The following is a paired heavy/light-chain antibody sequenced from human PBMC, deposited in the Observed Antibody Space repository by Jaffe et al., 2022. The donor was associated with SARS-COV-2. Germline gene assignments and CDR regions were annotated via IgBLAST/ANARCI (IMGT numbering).Heavy chain of an antibody. CDR2: IYYSGTT. CDR1: GGSVSSSTYY. D-gene: IGHD4-17*01. V-gene: IGHV4-61*01. Sequence: QVQLQESGPGLVKPSETLSLTCTVSGGSVSSSTYYWSWIRQPPGKGLEWIGYIYYSGTTNYNPSLKSRVTISVDTSKNQFSLKLSSVTAADTAVYYCARERLYGDPRDAFDIWGQGTTVTVSS. CDR3: ARERLYGDPRDAFDI. J-gene: IGHJ3*02.
Light chain of an antibody. CDR3: QQYGSSPRWT. CDR1: QSVTSSY. V-gene: IGKV3-20*01. Sequence: EIVLTQSPGTLSLSPGERATLSCRASQSVTSSYLAWYQQKPGQAPRLLIYGASSRATGIPDRFSGSGSGTDFTLTISRLEPEDFAVYYCQQYGSSPRWTFGRGTKVEIK. J-gene: IGKJ1*01. CDR2: GAS.